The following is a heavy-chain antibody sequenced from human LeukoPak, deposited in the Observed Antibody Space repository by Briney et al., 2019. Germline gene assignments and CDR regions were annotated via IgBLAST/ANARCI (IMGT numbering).Heavy chain of an antibody. Sequence: PGGSLRLSCAASGFSVSSNYMSWVRQAPGKGLEWVSVIYIGGSTYYADSVKGRFTISRDKYKNSLYLQMNSLRAEDAAVYYCARDIGQDPGDYWGQGTLVTVSS. J-gene: IGHJ4*02. D-gene: IGHD1-26*01. CDR2: IYIGGST. CDR1: GFSVSSNY. V-gene: IGHV3-53*01. CDR3: ARDIGQDPGDY.